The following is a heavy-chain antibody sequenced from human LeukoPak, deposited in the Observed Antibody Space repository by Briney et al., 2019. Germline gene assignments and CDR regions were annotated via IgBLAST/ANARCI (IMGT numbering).Heavy chain of an antibody. J-gene: IGHJ4*02. V-gene: IGHV4-39*07. D-gene: IGHD2-15*01. Sequence: SETLSLTCTVSGGSISSSSYYWGWIRQPPGKGLEWIGSIYYSGSTYYNPSLKSRVTISVDTSKNQFSLKLSSVTAADTAVYYCARHLGVVTVVSNFDYWGQGTLVTVSS. CDR1: GGSISSSSYY. CDR2: IYYSGST. CDR3: ARHLGVVTVVSNFDY.